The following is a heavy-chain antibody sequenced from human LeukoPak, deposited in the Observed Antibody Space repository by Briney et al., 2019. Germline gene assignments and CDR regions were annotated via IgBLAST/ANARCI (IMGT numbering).Heavy chain of an antibody. D-gene: IGHD1-26*01. V-gene: IGHV4-59*12. CDR1: GGSISTYY. Sequence: SETLSLTCTVSGGSISTYYWSWIRQPPGKGLEWLGYIFYTGSTNYNPSLKSRVNMSIDTSKNQFSLKLSSVTAADTAVYYCARESGGSYYDYWGQGTRVTVSS. J-gene: IGHJ4*02. CDR3: ARESGGSYYDY. CDR2: IFYTGST.